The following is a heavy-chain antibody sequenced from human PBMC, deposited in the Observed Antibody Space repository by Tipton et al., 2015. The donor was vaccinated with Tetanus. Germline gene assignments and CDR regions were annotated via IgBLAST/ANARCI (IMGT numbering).Heavy chain of an antibody. CDR3: IYTISWSGFYC. CDR1: GFTFSNSG. D-gene: IGHD6-13*01. CDR2: ISYDGNYQ. J-gene: IGHJ4*02. V-gene: IGHV3-30*03. Sequence: SLRLSCAASGFTFSNSGMHWVRQAPGKGLEWVAIISYDGNYQSYAESVKGRFTISRDNSKSTLFLQMNGLRAEDTAVYYCIYTISWSGFYCWGQGSLVPVSS.